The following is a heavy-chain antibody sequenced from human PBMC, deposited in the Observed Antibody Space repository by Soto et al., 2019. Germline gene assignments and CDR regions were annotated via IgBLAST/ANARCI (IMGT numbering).Heavy chain of an antibody. CDR3: ARGLRYSSGPTI. CDR2: INHSGST. D-gene: IGHD6-19*01. Sequence: SETLALTCAVYGGSFCGYFWSWIRQPPGKGLEWIGEINHSGSTNYNPSLKSRVTISVDTSKNQISLKLSSVTAADTAVYYCARGLRYSSGPTIWGQGTLVTVSS. V-gene: IGHV4-34*01. J-gene: IGHJ4*02. CDR1: GGSFCGYF.